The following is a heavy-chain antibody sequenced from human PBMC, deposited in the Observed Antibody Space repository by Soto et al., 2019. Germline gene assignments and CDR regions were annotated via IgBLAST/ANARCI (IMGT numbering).Heavy chain of an antibody. Sequence: EVHLVESGGAIVQPGGSLRLSCATSGFTFSSYPIHWVRQAPGKGPVWVSRITEDGSGTTYADSVKGRFTVTRDNAKNTMYLQMGGLGAEDTAVYHCVRGTNGWRGMDYWGQRTLVTVSS. J-gene: IGHJ4*02. CDR1: GFTFSSYP. D-gene: IGHD2-8*01. V-gene: IGHV3-74*01. CDR3: VRGTNGWRGMDY. CDR2: ITEDGSGT.